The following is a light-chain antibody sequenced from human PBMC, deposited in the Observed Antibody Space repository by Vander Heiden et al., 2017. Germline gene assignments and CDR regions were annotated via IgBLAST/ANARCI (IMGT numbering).Light chain of an antibody. J-gene: IGKJ4*01. CDR3: MQALQTPLT. V-gene: IGKV2-28*01. CDR1: QSLLHSNGYNY. CDR2: LAS. Sequence: DIVMTQSPLSLPVTPGEPASISCRSSQSLLHSNGYNYLDWYLQRPGQSPQLLIYLASYRASGVPDRFSGSGSGTDFTLKISRVEAEGVGVYYCMQALQTPLTFGGGTNVEVK.